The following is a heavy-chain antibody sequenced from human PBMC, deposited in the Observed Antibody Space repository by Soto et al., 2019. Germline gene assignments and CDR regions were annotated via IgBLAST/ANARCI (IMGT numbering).Heavy chain of an antibody. CDR1: GGTFSTYA. D-gene: IGHD5-18*01. CDR3: AKKRGYSNGFENWFDP. V-gene: IGHV1-69*01. Sequence: QVQLVQSGAEVKKPGSSVKVSCKAFGGTFSTYAISWVRQAPGQGLEWMGGIIPIFGTTNYAQKFQGRVAITADESTSTADMELSSLRSEDTALYYCAKKRGYSNGFENWFDPWGQGNLVTVSS. J-gene: IGHJ5*02. CDR2: IIPIFGTT.